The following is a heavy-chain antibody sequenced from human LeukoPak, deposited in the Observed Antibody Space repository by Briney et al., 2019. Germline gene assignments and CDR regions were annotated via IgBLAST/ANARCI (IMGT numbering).Heavy chain of an antibody. D-gene: IGHD4-17*01. CDR3: AKWSGDYPSYYLDY. CDR1: GFTFSSFG. J-gene: IGHJ4*02. CDR2: IRSDGSSK. V-gene: IGHV3-30*02. Sequence: GGSLRLSCAASGFTFSSFGLHSVRQAPGKGLEWVALIRSDGSSKNYAESVKGRFTISRDTSKNTVHLQMNNLRAEDTAVYYCAKWSGDYPSYYLDYWGQGTLVTVSS.